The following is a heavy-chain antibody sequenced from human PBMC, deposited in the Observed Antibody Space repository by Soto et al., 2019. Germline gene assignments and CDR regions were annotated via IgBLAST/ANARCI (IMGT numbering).Heavy chain of an antibody. CDR1: GYTFNSYG. CDR3: ARDRFDVGATNWFDP. Sequence: VQLVQSGAEVKKPGASVKVSCKASGYTFNSYGISWVRQAPGQGLEWMGWISAYNGNTNYAQKLQGRVTMTTDTSTSTAYMELRSLRSDDTAVYYCARDRFDVGATNWFDPWGQGTLVTVSS. CDR2: ISAYNGNT. V-gene: IGHV1-18*01. D-gene: IGHD1-26*01. J-gene: IGHJ5*02.